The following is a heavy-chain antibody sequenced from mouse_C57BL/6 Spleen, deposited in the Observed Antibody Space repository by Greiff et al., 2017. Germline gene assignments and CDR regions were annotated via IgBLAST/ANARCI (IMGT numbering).Heavy chain of an antibody. J-gene: IGHJ2*01. D-gene: IGHD1-1*01. CDR3: ARGGLLRYYYFDY. V-gene: IGHV2-2*01. CDR2: IWSGGST. CDR1: GFSLTSYG. Sequence: VKLVESGPGLVQPSQSLSITCTVSGFSLTSYGVHWVRQSPGKGLEWLGVIWSGGSTDYNAAFISRLSISKDNSKSQVFFKMNSLQADVTAIYYCARGGLLRYYYFDYWGQGTTLTVSS.